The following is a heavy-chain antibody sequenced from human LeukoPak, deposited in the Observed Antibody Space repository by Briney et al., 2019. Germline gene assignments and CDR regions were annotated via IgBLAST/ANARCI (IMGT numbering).Heavy chain of an antibody. D-gene: IGHD2-2*03. Sequence: QPGGSLRLSCAASGFTFSNAWMSWVRQAPGKGLEWVANIKQDGSEKYYVDSVKGRFTISRDNAKNSLYLQMNSLRAEDTAVYYCARLDDYFDYWGQGTLVTVSS. CDR2: IKQDGSEK. V-gene: IGHV3-7*01. J-gene: IGHJ4*02. CDR3: ARLDDYFDY. CDR1: GFTFSNAW.